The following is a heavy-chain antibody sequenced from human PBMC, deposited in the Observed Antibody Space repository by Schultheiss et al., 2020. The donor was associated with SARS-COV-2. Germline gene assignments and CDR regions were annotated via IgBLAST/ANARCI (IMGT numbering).Heavy chain of an antibody. J-gene: IGHJ5*02. CDR1: GFTFSSYA. Sequence: GGSLRLSCAASGFTFSSYAMHWVRQAPGKGLEWVAVISYDGSNKHYSGSVRGRFTISRDNSKNTVYLQMHSLRAEDTAVYYCVRDRSWWTPYNCFDLWGRGTLVTVSS. D-gene: IGHD2-15*01. CDR2: ISYDGSNK. CDR3: VRDRSWWTPYNCFDL. V-gene: IGHV3-30*12.